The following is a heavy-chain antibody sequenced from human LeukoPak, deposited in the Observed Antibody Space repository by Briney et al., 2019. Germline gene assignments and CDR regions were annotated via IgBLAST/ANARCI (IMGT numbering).Heavy chain of an antibody. V-gene: IGHV4-4*02. J-gene: IGHJ3*02. Sequence: SETLSLTCAVSGGSISSSHWWSWVRQPPGKGLEWIGEIYHSGSTNYNPSLKSRVTISVDKSKNQLSLKLSSLTAADTAVYYCAQRNWELPHHDAFDIWGQGTMVTVSS. CDR1: GGSISSSHW. CDR2: IYHSGST. D-gene: IGHD1-26*01. CDR3: AQRNWELPHHDAFDI.